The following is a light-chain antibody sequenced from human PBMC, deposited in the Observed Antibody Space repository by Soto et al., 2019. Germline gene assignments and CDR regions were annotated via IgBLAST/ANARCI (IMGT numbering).Light chain of an antibody. Sequence: EIVMTQSPATLSVSPGERATLSCRASQSVSIDLAWYQQKPGQAPRLLIYGASTRATGFPARFSGSGSGTEFTLTINNLQSEDSAVYYCQQYNNWPPVTFGGGIKVDIK. CDR1: QSVSID. V-gene: IGKV3-15*01. CDR3: QQYNNWPPVT. J-gene: IGKJ4*01. CDR2: GAS.